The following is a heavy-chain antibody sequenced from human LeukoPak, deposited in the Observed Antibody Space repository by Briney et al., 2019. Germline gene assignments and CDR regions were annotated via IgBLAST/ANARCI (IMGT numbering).Heavy chain of an antibody. J-gene: IGHJ6*03. CDR2: IQQDGSEK. D-gene: IGHD5-18*01. V-gene: IGHV3-7*03. Sequence: GGSLRLSCVVSGFTFSNYWMTWVRQAPGKGLEWVANIQQDGSEKYYVDSVKGRFTISRDNAKNSLYLQMNSLRAEDTALYYCARVGIGYSYGYAVGYYYMDVWGKGTTVTVSS. CDR3: ARVGIGYSYGYAVGYYYMDV. CDR1: GFTFSNYW.